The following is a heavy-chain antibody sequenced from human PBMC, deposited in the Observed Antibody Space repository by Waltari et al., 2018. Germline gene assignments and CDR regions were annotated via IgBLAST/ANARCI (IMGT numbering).Heavy chain of an antibody. CDR3: ARDRGRGIYLDS. V-gene: IGHV4-4*02. CDR1: GDSISSSDW. D-gene: IGHD2-15*01. Sequence: QMQLQESGPGLVKPSGTLSPTCTVSGDSISSSDWWSWVRQTPEKGLEWIGQIQRSGRSHYNPSFESRVTISIDTSKNQFSLKVTSTTAADTAVYYCARDRGRGIYLDSWGRGTLVTVSP. CDR2: IQRSGRS. J-gene: IGHJ4*02.